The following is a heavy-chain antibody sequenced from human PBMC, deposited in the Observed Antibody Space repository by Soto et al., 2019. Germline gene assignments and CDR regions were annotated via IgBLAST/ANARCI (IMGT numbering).Heavy chain of an antibody. CDR2: IYYTGST. V-gene: IGHV4-59*13. CDR3: VRAQTFDFHTWFDP. CDR1: GGSISSYY. Sequence: QVQLQESGPGLVKPSEPLSLTCTVTGGSISSYYWSWIRRPPGKGLEWIGHIYYTGSTNYNPSLTSRVTMSFDTSADQFTLKLRSVSAADTAVYYCVRAQTFDFHTWFDPWGQGTLVTVSS. J-gene: IGHJ5*02.